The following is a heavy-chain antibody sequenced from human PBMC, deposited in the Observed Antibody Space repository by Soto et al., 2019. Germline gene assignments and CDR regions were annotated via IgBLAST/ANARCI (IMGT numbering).Heavy chain of an antibody. J-gene: IGHJ2*01. CDR3: EHRSGFCSGGSCYGWYFGL. CDR2: IYWDDDK. D-gene: IGHD2-15*01. CDR1: GFSLSTSGVG. Sequence: QITLKESGPTLVKPTQTLTLTCTFSGFSLSTSGVGVGWIRQSPGKALEWLALIYWDDDKRYSPSLKSRLTITKDTSKNHVVLKVTNMDPVDTATYYCEHRSGFCSGGSCYGWYFGLWGRGTLVTVSS. V-gene: IGHV2-5*02.